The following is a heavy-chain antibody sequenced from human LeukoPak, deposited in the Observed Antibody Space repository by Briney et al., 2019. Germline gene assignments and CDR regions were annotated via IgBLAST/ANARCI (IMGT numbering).Heavy chain of an antibody. D-gene: IGHD2-2*01. V-gene: IGHV4-34*01. CDR3: ARGEVVPAAILSGPYYYYMDV. CDR2: INHSGST. CDR1: GGSFSGYY. Sequence: SETLSLTCAVYGGSFSGYYWSWIRQPPGKGLEWIGEINHSGSTNYNPSLKSRVTISVDTSKDQFSLKLSSVTAADTAVYYCARGEVVPAAILSGPYYYYMDVWGKGTTVTVSS. J-gene: IGHJ6*03.